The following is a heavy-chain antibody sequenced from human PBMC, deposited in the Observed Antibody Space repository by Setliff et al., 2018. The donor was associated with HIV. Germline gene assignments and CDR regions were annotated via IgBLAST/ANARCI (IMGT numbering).Heavy chain of an antibody. V-gene: IGHV4-38-2*02. CDR2: IYHSGST. D-gene: IGHD1-26*01. CDR3: ATDCAVVGGTGSLDS. CDR1: GYSISSGYY. Sequence: SETLSLTCAVSGYSISSGYYWGWIRQPPGKGLEWIGSIYHSGSTYYNPSLKSRVTISVDTSKNQFSLKLTSVTASDTAVYYCATDCAVVGGTGSLDSWGQGTLVTVSS. J-gene: IGHJ4*02.